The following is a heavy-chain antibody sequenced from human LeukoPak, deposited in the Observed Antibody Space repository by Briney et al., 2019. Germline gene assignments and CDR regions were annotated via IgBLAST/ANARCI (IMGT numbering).Heavy chain of an antibody. J-gene: IGHJ4*02. Sequence: PGGSLRLSCAASGFTFSSYDMHWVRQATGKGLEWVSTIGTAGDTYYPGSVKGRFTISRENARNSLYLQMNSPRAGDTAVYYCARTGAMGYYYDSSGEPDYWGQGTLVTVSS. V-gene: IGHV3-13*01. CDR2: IGTAGDT. CDR1: GFTFSSYD. CDR3: ARTGAMGYYYDSSGEPDY. D-gene: IGHD3-22*01.